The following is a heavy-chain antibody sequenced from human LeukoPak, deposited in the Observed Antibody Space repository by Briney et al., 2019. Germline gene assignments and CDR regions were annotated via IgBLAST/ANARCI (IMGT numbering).Heavy chain of an antibody. Sequence: SETLSLTCTVSGGSISSSSYYWGWIRQPPGKGLEWIGSIYYSGSTYYNPSLKSRVTISVDTSKNQFSLKLSSVTAADTAVYYCARYYDYVWGSYRPFDYWGQGKLVTVSS. D-gene: IGHD3-16*02. CDR2: IYYSGST. V-gene: IGHV4-39*01. J-gene: IGHJ4*02. CDR3: ARYYDYVWGSYRPFDY. CDR1: GGSISSSSYY.